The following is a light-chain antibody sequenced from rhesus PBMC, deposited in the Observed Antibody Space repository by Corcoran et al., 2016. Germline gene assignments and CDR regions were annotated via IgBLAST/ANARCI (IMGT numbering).Light chain of an antibody. CDR1: QGISNW. J-gene: IGKJ1*01. V-gene: IGKV1-69*01. CDR2: RAS. CDR3: QQHNNFPWT. Sequence: DIQMTQSPPSLAASVGDRVTITCRASQGISNWFAWYQQKPGKAPKLLIYRASNLETGVPSRFSGTGSGTDFTLTISSLQPEDIATYYCQQHNNFPWTFGQGTKVEIK.